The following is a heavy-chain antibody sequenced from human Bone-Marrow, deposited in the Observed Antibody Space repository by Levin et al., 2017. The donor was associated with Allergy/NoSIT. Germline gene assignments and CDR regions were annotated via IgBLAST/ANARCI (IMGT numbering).Heavy chain of an antibody. V-gene: IGHV3-43*01. Sequence: GESLKISCAASGFTFADYTMHWVRQAPGKGLQWVSLINWNGDTTHYADSVKGRFTISRDNSKSSLYLHMNSLRSDDAALYFCAKSRYNWNYSDYYYGLDVWGQGTTVTVSS. CDR1: GFTFADYT. J-gene: IGHJ6*02. D-gene: IGHD1-7*01. CDR3: AKSRYNWNYSDYYYGLDV. CDR2: INWNGDTT.